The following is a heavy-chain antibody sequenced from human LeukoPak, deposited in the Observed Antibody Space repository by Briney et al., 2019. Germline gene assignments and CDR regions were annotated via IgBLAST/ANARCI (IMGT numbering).Heavy chain of an antibody. CDR3: ARDSSEWFGTLFYWYFDL. CDR2: IYYSGST. CDR1: GGSISSSSYY. V-gene: IGHV4-39*07. Sequence: SETLSLTCTVSGGSISSSSYYWGWIRQPPGKGLEWIGSIYYSGSTYYNPSLKSRVTISVDTSKNQFSLKLSSVTAADTAVYYCARDSSEWFGTLFYWYFDLWGRGTLVTVSS. J-gene: IGHJ2*01. D-gene: IGHD3-10*01.